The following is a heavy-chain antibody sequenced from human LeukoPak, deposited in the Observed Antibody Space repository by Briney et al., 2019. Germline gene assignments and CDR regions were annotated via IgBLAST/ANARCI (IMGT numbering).Heavy chain of an antibody. Sequence: GGSLRLSCAASGFTFSSYGMNWVRQAPGKGLEWVSAISGSGGSTYYADSVKGRFTISRDNSKNTLYLQMNSLRAEDTAVYYCAKGGRGSSSRSPFDYWGQGTLVTVSS. CDR2: ISGSGGST. V-gene: IGHV3-23*01. J-gene: IGHJ4*02. CDR1: GFTFSSYG. CDR3: AKGGRGSSSRSPFDY. D-gene: IGHD6-6*01.